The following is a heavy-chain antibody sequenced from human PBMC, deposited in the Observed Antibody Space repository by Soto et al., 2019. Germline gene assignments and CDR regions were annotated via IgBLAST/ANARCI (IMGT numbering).Heavy chain of an antibody. D-gene: IGHD5-18*01. V-gene: IGHV3-33*01. Sequence: GGSLRLSCVASGFTFTTYGMHWVRQIPGKGLEWVAVIWNDESKKYYADSVKGRFTISRDNSKNTLYLQMNSLTAEDTAMYYCARDFKGYTYGFGAYWGQGTLVTVSS. CDR3: ARDFKGYTYGFGAY. CDR1: GFTFTTYG. J-gene: IGHJ4*01. CDR2: IWNDESKK.